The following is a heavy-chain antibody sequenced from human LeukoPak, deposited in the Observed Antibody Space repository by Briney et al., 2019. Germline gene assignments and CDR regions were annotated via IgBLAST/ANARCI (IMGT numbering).Heavy chain of an antibody. CDR2: IIPILGIA. D-gene: IGHD4-11*01. CDR3: ARDFDYSKDYYYYGMDV. J-gene: IGHJ6*02. Sequence: SVKVSCKASGGTFSSYAISWVRQAPGQGLEWMGRIIPILGIANYAQKFQGRVTITADKSTSTAYMELSSLRSEDTAVYYCARDFDYSKDYYYYGMDVWGQGTTVTASS. CDR1: GGTFSSYA. V-gene: IGHV1-69*04.